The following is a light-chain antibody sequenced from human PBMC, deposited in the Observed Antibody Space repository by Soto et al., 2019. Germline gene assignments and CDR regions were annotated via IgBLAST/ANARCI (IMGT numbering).Light chain of an antibody. V-gene: IGKV3-11*01. CDR3: QKSSNWPPVIT. J-gene: IGKJ5*01. CDR1: QSFSSY. CDR2: DAS. Sequence: EMVLTQSPATLSLSPGERATLSCRASQSFSSYLAWYQQKPGQAPRLLIYDASKRATGIPARFSGRGSGTDFTLTISSLEPEDFAVYYCQKSSNWPPVITFGQGTRLEIK.